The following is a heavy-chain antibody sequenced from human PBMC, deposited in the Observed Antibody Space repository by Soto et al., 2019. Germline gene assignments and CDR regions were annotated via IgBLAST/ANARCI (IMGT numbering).Heavy chain of an antibody. CDR1: GYTFTSYY. Sequence: ASVKVSCKASGYTFTSYYMHWVRQAPGQGLEWMGIINPSGGSTSYAQKLQGRVTMTRDTSTSTVYMELRSPRADDTASYYCAKVFLYGDFYYWAQGTVVPVSS. D-gene: IGHD2-8*01. J-gene: IGHJ4*02. V-gene: IGHV1-46*01. CDR3: AKVFLYGDFYY. CDR2: INPSGGST.